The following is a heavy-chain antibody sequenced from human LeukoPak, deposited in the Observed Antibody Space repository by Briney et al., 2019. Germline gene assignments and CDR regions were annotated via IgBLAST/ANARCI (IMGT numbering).Heavy chain of an antibody. D-gene: IGHD4-17*01. Sequence: SETLSLTCAVYGGSFSGYYWSWIRQPPGKGLEWIGEINHSGSTNYNPSLKSRVTISVDTSKNQFSLKLSSVTAADTAVYYCARAGDYESYYYGMDVWGQGTTVTVSS. J-gene: IGHJ6*02. V-gene: IGHV4-34*09. CDR2: INHSGST. CDR1: GGSFSGYY. CDR3: ARAGDYESYYYGMDV.